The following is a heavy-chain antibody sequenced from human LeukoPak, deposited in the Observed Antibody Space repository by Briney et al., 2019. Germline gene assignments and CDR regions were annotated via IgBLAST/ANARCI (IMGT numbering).Heavy chain of an antibody. J-gene: IGHJ4*02. Sequence: SETLSLTCTVSGGSISSYYWSWIRQPPGKGLEWIGYIYYSGSTNYNPSLKSRVTISVDTSKNQFSLKLSSVTAADTAVYYCARGWFGEFYYFDYWGQGTLVTVSS. V-gene: IGHV4-59*01. D-gene: IGHD3-10*01. CDR2: IYYSGST. CDR3: ARGWFGEFYYFDY. CDR1: GGSISSYY.